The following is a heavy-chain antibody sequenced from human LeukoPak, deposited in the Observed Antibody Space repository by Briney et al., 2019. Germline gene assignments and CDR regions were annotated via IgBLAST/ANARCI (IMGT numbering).Heavy chain of an antibody. CDR3: ARDSLSGNTRRFDY. CDR1: GGTFSNYA. Sequence: SVKVSCKASGGTFSNYAISWVRQALGQGLEWMGGIIPIFGTANYAQKFQGRVTITTDESTSTAYMELSSLRSEDTAVYYCARDSLSGNTRRFDYWGQGTLVTVSS. V-gene: IGHV1-69*05. J-gene: IGHJ4*02. CDR2: IIPIFGTA. D-gene: IGHD1/OR15-1a*01.